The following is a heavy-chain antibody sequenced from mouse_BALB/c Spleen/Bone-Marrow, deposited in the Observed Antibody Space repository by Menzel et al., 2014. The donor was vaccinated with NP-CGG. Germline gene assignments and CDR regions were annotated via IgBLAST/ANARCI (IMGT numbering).Heavy chain of an antibody. Sequence: VHLVESGAELVRPGTSVKMSCKAAGYTFTNYWIGWVKQRPGHGLEWIGDIYPGGGYTNYNEKFKGKATLTTDTSSITAYMQLGSLTSEDSTIYYCARGHYFDYWGQGTTLTVSS. CDR2: IYPGGGYT. CDR1: GYTFTNYW. J-gene: IGHJ2*01. CDR3: ARGHYFDY. V-gene: IGHV1-63*02. D-gene: IGHD3-3*01.